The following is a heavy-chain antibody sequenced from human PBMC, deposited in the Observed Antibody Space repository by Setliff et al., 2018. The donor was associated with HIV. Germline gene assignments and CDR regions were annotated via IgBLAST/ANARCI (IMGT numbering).Heavy chain of an antibody. CDR2: ISADTGNT. J-gene: IGHJ4*02. CDR3: VRDLYDY. V-gene: IGHV1-18*01. CDR1: GYRFSGYG. D-gene: IGHD2-2*02. Sequence: ASVKVSCKASGYRFSGYGISWVRQAPGQGLEWMGWISADTGNTNFAPKFQGRVTLTTDPSTNTAYMELRRLRADDTAVYFCVRDLYDYWGQGTLVTVSS.